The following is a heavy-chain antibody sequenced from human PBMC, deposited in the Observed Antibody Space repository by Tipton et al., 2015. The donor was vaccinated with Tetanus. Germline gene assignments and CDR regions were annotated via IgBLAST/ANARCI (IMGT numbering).Heavy chain of an antibody. CDR1: GFTFSSYD. J-gene: IGHJ4*02. D-gene: IGHD3-22*01. CDR2: IGAAGDT. Sequence: GSLRLSCAASGFTFSSYDMHWVRQATGKGLEWVSVIGAAGDTYYPGSVKGRFTISRENAKNSLYLQMNSLRAGDTAVYYCARSSGYSGRGYWGQGTLAIVSS. CDR3: ARSSGYSGRGY. V-gene: IGHV3-13*01.